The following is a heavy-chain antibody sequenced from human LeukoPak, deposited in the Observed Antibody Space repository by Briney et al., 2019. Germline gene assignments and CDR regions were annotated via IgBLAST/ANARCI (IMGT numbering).Heavy chain of an antibody. V-gene: IGHV3-74*01. CDR2: INSDGSST. Sequence: GGSLRLSCAASGFTFSSYWMHWVRQAPGKGLVWVSRINSDGSSTSYADSVKGRFTISRDNAKNTLYLQMNSLRAEDTAVYYCARDTPWSGDPLGNWFDPRGQGTLVTVSS. J-gene: IGHJ5*02. CDR3: ARDTPWSGDPLGNWFDP. D-gene: IGHD3-3*01. CDR1: GFTFSSYW.